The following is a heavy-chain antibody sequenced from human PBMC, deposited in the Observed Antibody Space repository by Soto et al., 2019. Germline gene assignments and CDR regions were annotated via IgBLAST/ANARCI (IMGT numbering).Heavy chain of an antibody. Sequence: GGSLRLSCAASGFTFSNAWMSWVRQAPGKGLEWVGRIKSKTDGGTTDYAAPVKGRFTISRDDSKNTLYLQMNSLKTEDTAVYYCTTFELVVPAAMLSWLPDTAMVTEPFDYWGQGTLVTVSS. CDR1: GFTFSNAW. CDR2: IKSKTDGGTT. J-gene: IGHJ4*02. D-gene: IGHD2-2*01. V-gene: IGHV3-15*01. CDR3: TTFELVVPAAMLSWLPDTAMVTEPFDY.